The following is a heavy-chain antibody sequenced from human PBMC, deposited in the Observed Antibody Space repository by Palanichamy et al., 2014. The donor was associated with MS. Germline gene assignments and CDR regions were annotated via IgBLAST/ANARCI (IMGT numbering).Heavy chain of an antibody. J-gene: IGHJ4*02. CDR2: ISWNSGSL. CDR3: AKGGYDILTPRNGFDY. V-gene: IGHV3-9*01. Sequence: EVQLVESGEAWYSLAGPSDSPVKSSGFTFDDYAMHWVRQAPGKGLEWVSGISWNSGSLAYADSVKDRFAISRDNAKNSLYLQMYSLRAEDTALYYCAKGGYDILTPRNGFDYWGQGTLVTVSS. CDR1: GFTFDDYA. D-gene: IGHD3-9*01.